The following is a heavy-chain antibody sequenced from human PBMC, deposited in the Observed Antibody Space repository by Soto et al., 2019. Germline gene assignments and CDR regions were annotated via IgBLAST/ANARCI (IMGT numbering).Heavy chain of an antibody. J-gene: IGHJ4*02. Sequence: SVKVSCKASGGTFSSYSIIWVQQAPAQGLEWMGGIIPIFGTANYAQKFQGRVTITADESTSTAYMELSSLRSEDTAVYYCARVAAAGKIDGASDYWGQGTLVTVSS. V-gene: IGHV1-69*13. CDR1: GGTFSSYS. CDR3: ARVAAAGKIDGASDY. D-gene: IGHD6-13*01. CDR2: IIPIFGTA.